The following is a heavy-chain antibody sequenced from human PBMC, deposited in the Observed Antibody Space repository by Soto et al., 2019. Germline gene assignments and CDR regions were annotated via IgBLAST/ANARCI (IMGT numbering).Heavy chain of an antibody. J-gene: IGHJ4*02. V-gene: IGHV3-30*18. CDR1: GFTFSSYG. CDR3: AKDQTSDCYSLYD. Sequence: QVQLVESGGGVVQPGRSLRLSCAASGFTFSSYGMHWVRQAPGKGLEWVAVISYDGSNKYYAASVKGRFTISRDNSKNTLYLQMNSMRAEDTAGYYCAKDQTSDCYSLYDWGQGPLFTVSS. CDR2: ISYDGSNK. D-gene: IGHD2-21*01.